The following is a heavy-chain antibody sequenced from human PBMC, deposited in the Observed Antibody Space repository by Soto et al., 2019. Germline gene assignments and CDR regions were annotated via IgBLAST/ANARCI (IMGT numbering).Heavy chain of an antibody. CDR3: VRGGGGYGNGMIDY. Sequence: SETLSLTCTVSGGSISHYYWSWIRQSPGKGLEWIGYISYIGTTNYNPSLKSRVTISVDTSKNQFSLRLTSVNAADTAVYYCVRGGGGYGNGMIDYWGQGTPVTVSS. V-gene: IGHV4-59*01. CDR1: GGSISHYY. J-gene: IGHJ4*02. D-gene: IGHD5-18*01. CDR2: ISYIGTT.